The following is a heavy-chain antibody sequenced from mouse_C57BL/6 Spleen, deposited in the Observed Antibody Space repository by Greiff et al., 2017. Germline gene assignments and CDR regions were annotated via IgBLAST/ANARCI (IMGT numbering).Heavy chain of an antibody. V-gene: IGHV3-6*01. CDR3: ASLTSWAY. Sequence: VQLQQSGPGLVKPSQSLSLTCSVTGYSITSGYYWNWIRQFPGNKLEWMGYISYDGSNNYNQSLKNRISITRDTSKNQFFLKLNSVTTEDTATYYCASLTSWAYWGQGTLVTVSA. CDR2: ISYDGSN. D-gene: IGHD1-1*01. CDR1: GYSITSGYY. J-gene: IGHJ3*01.